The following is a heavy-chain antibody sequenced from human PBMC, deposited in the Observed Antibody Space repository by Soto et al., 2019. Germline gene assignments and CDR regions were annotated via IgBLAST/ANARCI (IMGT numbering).Heavy chain of an antibody. J-gene: IGHJ4*02. CDR1: GFSLSTSGMS. V-gene: IGHV2-5*02. Sequence: ESGPTLVNPTQTLTLTCTFSGFSLSTSGMSVGWIRQPPGKALEWLALIYWDDDKRYSPSLKSRLTITKYTSKNQVVLTMTNMDPVDTATYFCAHRRLVIPGFEYWGQGSLVTVSS. D-gene: IGHD2-2*01. CDR2: IYWDDDK. CDR3: AHRRLVIPGFEY.